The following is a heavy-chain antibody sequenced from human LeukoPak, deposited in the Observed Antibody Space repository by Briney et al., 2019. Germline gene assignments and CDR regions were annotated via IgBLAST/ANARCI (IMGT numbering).Heavy chain of an antibody. CDR2: IYSGGST. CDR3: AGAGSFLFSSVNWFDP. CDR1: GLTVSKNY. Sequence: GGSLRLSCAASGLTVSKNYMSWVRQAPGKGLESVLVIYSGGSTYYADSVRGRFTISRDNSKKTLYLQMNSLRVEDTAVYYCAGAGSFLFSSVNWFDPGAREPWSPSPQ. V-gene: IGHV3-66*01. D-gene: IGHD2/OR15-2a*01. J-gene: IGHJ5*02.